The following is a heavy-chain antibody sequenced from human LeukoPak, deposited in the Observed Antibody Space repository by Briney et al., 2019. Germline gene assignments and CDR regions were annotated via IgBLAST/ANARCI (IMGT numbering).Heavy chain of an antibody. CDR2: ISSIGSTI. CDR3: ARDFNTYGDYGAFDY. V-gene: IGHV3-11*01. Sequence: PGGSLRLSCAASGFTFSDYHMNWIRQAPGKGLEWVSHISSIGSTIYYADSVKGRFTISRDNAKNSLYLQMNSLRAEDTAVYYCARDFNTYGDYGAFDYWGQGTLVTVSS. D-gene: IGHD4-17*01. J-gene: IGHJ4*02. CDR1: GFTFSDYH.